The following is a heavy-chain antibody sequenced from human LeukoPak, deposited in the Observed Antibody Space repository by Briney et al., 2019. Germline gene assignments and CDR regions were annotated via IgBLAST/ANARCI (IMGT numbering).Heavy chain of an antibody. V-gene: IGHV4-59*01. D-gene: IGHD5-18*01. CDR3: ARGGYSYGSLVVFDY. CDR2: IYYSETT. J-gene: IGHJ4*02. Sequence: PSETLSLTCTVSGGSISRNYWNWIRQPPGKGLEWIGNIYYSETTNYNPSLKSRVSISVDTSKNQFSLRLSSVTAADTAVYYCARGGYSYGSLVVFDYWGQGTLVTVSS. CDR1: GGSISRNY.